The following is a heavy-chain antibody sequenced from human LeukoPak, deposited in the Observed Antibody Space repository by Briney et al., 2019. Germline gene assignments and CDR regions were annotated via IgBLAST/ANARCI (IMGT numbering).Heavy chain of an antibody. D-gene: IGHD3-10*01. CDR2: ISSSGSTI. CDR1: GFTFSSYE. Sequence: PGGSLRLSCAASGFTFSSYEMNWVRQAPGKGLEWVSYISSSGSTIYYADSVKGRFTISRDNAKNSLYPQMNSLRAEDTAVYYCAREWGDPRYYFDYWGQGTLVTVSS. CDR3: AREWGDPRYYFDY. V-gene: IGHV3-48*03. J-gene: IGHJ4*02.